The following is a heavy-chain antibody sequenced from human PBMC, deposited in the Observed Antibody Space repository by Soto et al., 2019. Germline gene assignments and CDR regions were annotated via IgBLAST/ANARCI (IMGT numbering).Heavy chain of an antibody. CDR3: AKDRVPMDRSGYYSMVLDY. V-gene: IGHV3-23*01. CDR2: IDCTGGGT. J-gene: IGHJ4*02. CDR1: GFTFRTYA. Sequence: EVQLLESGGGLVQPEGSLRLSCAASGFTFRTYAMGWVRQAPGKGLEWVSAIDCTGGGTYYADSVKGRFTISRDNSRITLYRQMNKLGDEDPAVYYCAKDRVPMDRSGYYSMVLDYWGQGSLVTVSS. D-gene: IGHD3-22*01.